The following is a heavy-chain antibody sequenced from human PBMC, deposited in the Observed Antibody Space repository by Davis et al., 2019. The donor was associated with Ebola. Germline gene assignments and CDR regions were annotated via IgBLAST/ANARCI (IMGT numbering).Heavy chain of an antibody. Sequence: SVTVSCKASGDTFSSYAISWVRQAPGQVLEWMGGIIPILGIANYAQKFQGRVTITADESTSTAYMELSSLRSEDTAVYYCASGLVRGESYWYFNHLGRGILVTVS. V-gene: IGHV1-69*10. CDR2: IIPILGIA. CDR3: ASGLVRGESYWYFNH. CDR1: GDTFSSYA. J-gene: IGHJ2*01. D-gene: IGHD6-6*01.